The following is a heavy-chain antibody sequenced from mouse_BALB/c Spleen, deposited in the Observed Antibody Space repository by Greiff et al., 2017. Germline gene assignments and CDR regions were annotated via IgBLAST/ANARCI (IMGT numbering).Heavy chain of an antibody. V-gene: IGHV1S137*01. J-gene: IGHJ2*01. D-gene: IGHD2-2*01. CDR2: ISTYYGDA. CDR3: ARGDYGYEYFDY. CDR1: GYTFTDYA. Sequence: VQLVESGAELVRPGVSVKISCKGSGYTFTDYAMHWVKQSHAKSLEWIGVISTYYGDASYNQKFKGKATMTVDKSSSTAYMELARLTSEDSAIYYCARGDYGYEYFDYWGQGTTLTVSS.